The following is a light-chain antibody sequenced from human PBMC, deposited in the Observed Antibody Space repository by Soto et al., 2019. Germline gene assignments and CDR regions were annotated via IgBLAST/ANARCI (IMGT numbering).Light chain of an antibody. J-gene: IGKJ4*01. CDR3: QQHNNWPLT. V-gene: IGKV3-15*01. Sequence: EIVMTQSPATLSVSPGESATLSCRASQSVSSNLAWYQQKPGQAPRLLMYGASTRATGITGRFSGSGSGTEFTLTISSLQSEDFAVYYCQQHNNWPLTFGGGTKVEIK. CDR2: GAS. CDR1: QSVSSN.